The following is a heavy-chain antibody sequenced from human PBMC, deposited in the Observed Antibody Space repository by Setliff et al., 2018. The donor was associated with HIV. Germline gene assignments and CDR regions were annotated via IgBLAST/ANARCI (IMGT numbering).Heavy chain of an antibody. V-gene: IGHV1-69*13. CDR2: IIPMFGTT. D-gene: IGHD5-12*01. CDR1: GYTFSDYN. CDR3: ARVGEMATIGYSYYYMDV. J-gene: IGHJ6*03. Sequence: SVKVSCKAAGYTFSDYNIHWMRQAPGQGLEWMGGIIPMFGTTNYAQKFQGRVTITADESTSTVYMELTSLRFEDTAVYYCARVGEMATIGYSYYYMDVWGKGTTVTVSS.